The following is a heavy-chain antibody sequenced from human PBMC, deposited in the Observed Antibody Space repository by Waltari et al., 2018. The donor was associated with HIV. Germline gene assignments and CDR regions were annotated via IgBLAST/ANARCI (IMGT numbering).Heavy chain of an antibody. J-gene: IGHJ4*02. CDR2: ISSSGNSS. CDR1: GFTFSSFP. CDR3: AKRLTGTQYYFDY. V-gene: IGHV3-23*04. Sequence: EVQLVESGGDLVQPGGSLRLSCTVSGFTFSSFPMSWVRQAPGMGREWVSAISSSGNSSYSEDSVKGRFTISRDNSKNTLYLQMNSLRAEDTAIYYCAKRLTGTQYYFDYWGQGTLVTVSS. D-gene: IGHD1-7*01.